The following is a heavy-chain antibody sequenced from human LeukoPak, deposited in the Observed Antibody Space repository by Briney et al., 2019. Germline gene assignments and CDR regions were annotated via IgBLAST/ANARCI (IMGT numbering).Heavy chain of an antibody. CDR2: IYRSGST. V-gene: IGHV4-4*09. Sequence: SETLSLTCTVSGGSISTYYWSWIRQPPGKGLEWVGYIYRSGSTDYNPSLKSRVTMSVDTSINQFSLKLSSVTAADTAIYYCARLRLRYDSNGYSTSYEAVDIWGQGTVVTVSS. CDR1: GGSISTYY. J-gene: IGHJ3*02. CDR3: ARLRLRYDSNGYSTSYEAVDI. D-gene: IGHD3-22*01.